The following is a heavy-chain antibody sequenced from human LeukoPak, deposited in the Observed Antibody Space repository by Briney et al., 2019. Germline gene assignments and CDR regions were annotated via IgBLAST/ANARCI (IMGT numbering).Heavy chain of an antibody. CDR1: GFTFSSYG. D-gene: IGHD3-22*01. CDR3: AKDTGGYYDSSGYFDY. Sequence: GGSLRLSCAASGFTFSSYGMHWVRQAPSKGLEWVAFIRYDGSNKYYADSVKGRFTISRDNSKNTLYLQMNSLRAEDTAVYYCAKDTGGYYDSSGYFDYWGQGTPVTVSS. V-gene: IGHV3-30*02. CDR2: IRYDGSNK. J-gene: IGHJ4*02.